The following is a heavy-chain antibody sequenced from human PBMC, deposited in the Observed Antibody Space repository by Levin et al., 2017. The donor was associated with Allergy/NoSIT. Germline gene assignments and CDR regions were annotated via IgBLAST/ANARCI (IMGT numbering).Heavy chain of an antibody. V-gene: IGHV4-34*01. D-gene: IGHD6-19*01. Sequence: PSETLSLTCAAYGGSFSGYYWSWIRQPPGKGLEWIWEINHSGSTNYNPSLKSRVTISVDTSKNQFYLKLSSVTAADTAVYYCARGGLSSGWDGDFDYWGQGTLVTVSS. CDR3: ARGGLSSGWDGDFDY. CDR2: INHSGST. J-gene: IGHJ4*02. CDR1: GGSFSGYY.